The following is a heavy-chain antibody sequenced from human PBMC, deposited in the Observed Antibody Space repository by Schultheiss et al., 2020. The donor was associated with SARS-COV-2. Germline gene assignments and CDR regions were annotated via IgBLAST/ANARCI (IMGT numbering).Heavy chain of an antibody. D-gene: IGHD3-9*01. CDR1: GFTFSNSD. CDR2: IGGSGGSGT. Sequence: GESLKISCAASGFTFSNSDMNWVRQAPGKGLEWVSVIGGSGGSGTFYADSVKGRFTISRDNSKNTLYLQMNSLRAEDTAVYYCAKAKYDILTALDYWGQGTLVTVSS. J-gene: IGHJ4*02. V-gene: IGHV3-23*01. CDR3: AKAKYDILTALDY.